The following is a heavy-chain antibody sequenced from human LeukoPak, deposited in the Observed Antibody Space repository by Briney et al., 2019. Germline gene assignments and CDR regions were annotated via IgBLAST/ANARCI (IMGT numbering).Heavy chain of an antibody. CDR1: GVSISSSNSY. CDR2: IYTSGST. V-gene: IGHV4-61*05. CDR3: ARGEYYYGSGYNWFDP. Sequence: SETLSLTCTVSGVSISSSNSYWGWIRQPPGKGLEWIGRIYTSGSTNYNPSLKSRVTMSVDTSKNQFSLKLSSVTAADTAVYYCARGEYYYGSGYNWFDPWGQGTLVTVSS. D-gene: IGHD3-10*01. J-gene: IGHJ5*02.